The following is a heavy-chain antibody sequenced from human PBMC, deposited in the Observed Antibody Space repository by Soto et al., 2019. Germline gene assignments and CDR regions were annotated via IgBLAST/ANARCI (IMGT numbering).Heavy chain of an antibody. J-gene: IGHJ5*02. V-gene: IGHV3-23*01. CDR2: ISGSGGST. Sequence: GGSLRLSCAASGFTFSSYAMSWVRQAPGKGLEWVSAISGSGGSTYYADSVKGRFTISRDNSKNTLYLQMNSLRAEDTAVYYCAKALRLPSERWLQIKEFDPWGQGTLVTVSS. D-gene: IGHD5-12*01. CDR1: GFTFSSYA. CDR3: AKALRLPSERWLQIKEFDP.